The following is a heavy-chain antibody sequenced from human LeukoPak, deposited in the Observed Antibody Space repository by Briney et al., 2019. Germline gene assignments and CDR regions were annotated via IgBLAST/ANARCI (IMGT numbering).Heavy chain of an antibody. D-gene: IGHD3-9*01. V-gene: IGHV3-21*01. Sequence: PGGSLRLSCAASGFTFSSYGMNWVRQAPGKGLEWVSSISSSSSYIHYADSVKGRFTISRDNAKNSLYLQMNSLRAEDTAVYYCARDKLRYFDWLNPHSYGMDVWGQGTTVTVSS. CDR2: ISSSSSYI. CDR1: GFTFSSYG. CDR3: ARDKLRYFDWLNPHSYGMDV. J-gene: IGHJ6*02.